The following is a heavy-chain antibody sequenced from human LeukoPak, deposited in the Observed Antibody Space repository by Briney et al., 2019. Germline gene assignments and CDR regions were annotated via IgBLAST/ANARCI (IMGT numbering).Heavy chain of an antibody. Sequence: SETLSLTCTVSGGSISSSNNYWGWIRQPPGKGLEWIASIYYTGSTYYNPSLKSRVTMSVDTSKNQFSLKLSSVTAADTAVYYCARRDYDNAHFDYWGQGTLVTVSS. D-gene: IGHD3-22*01. CDR3: ARRDYDNAHFDY. CDR2: IYYTGST. V-gene: IGHV4-39*01. J-gene: IGHJ4*02. CDR1: GGSISSSNNY.